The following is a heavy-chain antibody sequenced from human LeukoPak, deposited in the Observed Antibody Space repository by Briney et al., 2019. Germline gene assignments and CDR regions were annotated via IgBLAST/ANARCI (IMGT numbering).Heavy chain of an antibody. D-gene: IGHD3-22*01. CDR1: GFTFSSSE. CDR2: INSRNTI. J-gene: IGHJ4*02. CDR3: ARGEYYYDGGY. V-gene: IGHV3-48*03. Sequence: PEGSLRLSCIGSGFTFSSSELNWVRQAPGTGLEWLSFINSRNTIYYADSVKGRFAISRDNAKNSLYLQMNSLRAEETAVYYCARGEYYYDGGYWGQGTLVTVSS.